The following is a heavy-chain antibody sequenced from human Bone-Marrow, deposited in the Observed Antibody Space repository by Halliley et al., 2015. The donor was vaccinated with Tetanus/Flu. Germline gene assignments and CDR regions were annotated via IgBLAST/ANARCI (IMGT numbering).Heavy chain of an antibody. CDR3: ARHPSFSGSYLRDY. V-gene: IGHV5-10-1*01. J-gene: IGHJ4*02. CDR2: IDPYDSHP. D-gene: IGHD1-26*01. Sequence: WMGKIDPYDSHPKSGPSVQGHVTMSADKSVSTVYLQWSSLQASDTAMYYCARHPSFSGSYLRDYWGQGTLVTVSS.